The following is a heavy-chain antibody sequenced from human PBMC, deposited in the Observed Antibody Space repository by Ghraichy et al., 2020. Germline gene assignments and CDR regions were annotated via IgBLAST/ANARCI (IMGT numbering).Heavy chain of an antibody. CDR3: ARFQLLRYFDWLTSYYFDY. CDR1: GGSISSSSYY. CDR2: IYYSGST. V-gene: IGHV4-39*01. J-gene: IGHJ4*02. Sequence: SETLSLTCTVSGGSISSSSYYWGWIRQPPGKGLEWIGSIYYSGSTYYNPSLKSRVTISVDTSKNQFSLKLSSVTAADTAVYYCARFQLLRYFDWLTSYYFDYWGQGTLVTVSS. D-gene: IGHD3-9*01.